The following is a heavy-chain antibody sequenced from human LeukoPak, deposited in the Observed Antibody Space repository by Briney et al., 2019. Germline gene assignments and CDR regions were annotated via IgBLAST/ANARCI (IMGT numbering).Heavy chain of an antibody. J-gene: IGHJ4*02. V-gene: IGHV3-21*01. D-gene: IGHD2-15*01. Sequence: GGSLRLSCAASGFTFSSYSMNWVRQAPGKGLECVSSISSSSSYIYYAESVKGRFTISRDNAKNSLYLQMNSLRAEDTAVYYCAREEAATSTLYYFDYWGQGTLVTVSS. CDR3: AREEAATSTLYYFDY. CDR1: GFTFSSYS. CDR2: ISSSSSYI.